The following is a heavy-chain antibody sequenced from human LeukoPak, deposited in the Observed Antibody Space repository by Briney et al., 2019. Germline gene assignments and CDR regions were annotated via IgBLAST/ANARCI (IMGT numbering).Heavy chain of an antibody. V-gene: IGHV4-34*01. CDR2: INHSGST. Sequence: TSETLSLTCAVYGGSFSGYYWSWIRQPPGKGLEGIGEINHSGSTNYNPSLKSRVTISVDTSKNQFSLKLSSVTAADTAVYYCARVTRSAENYGSGSYYHLDYWGQGTLVTVSS. J-gene: IGHJ4*02. CDR3: ARVTRSAENYGSGSYYHLDY. D-gene: IGHD3-10*01. CDR1: GGSFSGYY.